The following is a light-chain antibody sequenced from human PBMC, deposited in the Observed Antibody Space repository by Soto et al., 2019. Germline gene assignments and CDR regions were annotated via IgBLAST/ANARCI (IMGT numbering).Light chain of an antibody. CDR1: SSDVGSHNL. J-gene: IGLJ3*02. Sequence: QSALTQPASVSGYPGQSITISCTGTSSDVGSHNLVSWYQQHPGKAPKIIISEDSKRPSGISNRFSGYKSGNTASLTISGLQAEDEADYDCCSYASGSTWVFGGGTKLTVL. CDR3: CSYASGSTWV. CDR2: EDS. V-gene: IGLV2-23*01.